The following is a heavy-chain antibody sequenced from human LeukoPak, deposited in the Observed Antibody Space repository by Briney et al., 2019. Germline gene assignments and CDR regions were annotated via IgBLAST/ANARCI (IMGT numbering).Heavy chain of an antibody. D-gene: IGHD1-26*01. CDR1: GFTLDDYA. CDR2: ISWNSGTI. Sequence: GGSLTLSCAASGFTLDDYAMHWVRQAPGKGLEWVSGISWNSGTIDYADSVKGRFTISRDNAKNSLYLEMNSLRAEDTALYYCVKSASYSGSFSNWFDPWGQGTLATVSS. V-gene: IGHV3-9*01. CDR3: VKSASYSGSFSNWFDP. J-gene: IGHJ5*02.